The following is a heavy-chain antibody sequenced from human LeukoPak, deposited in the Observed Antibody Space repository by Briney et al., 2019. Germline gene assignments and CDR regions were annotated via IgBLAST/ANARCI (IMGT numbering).Heavy chain of an antibody. V-gene: IGHV3-74*01. CDR2: INKDGSST. D-gene: IGHD3/OR15-3a*01. J-gene: IGHJ6*03. CDR3: VRDVRGIGQDYYYMDV. CDR1: GMIFNNHW. Sequence: GGSLRLSCEASGMIFNNHWMHWIRQAPGEGLVWVARINKDGSSTTYSDSVRGRFTISRDNARNTLSLQMNSLRAEDTALYYCVRDVRGIGQDYYYMDVWGKGTTVTVSS.